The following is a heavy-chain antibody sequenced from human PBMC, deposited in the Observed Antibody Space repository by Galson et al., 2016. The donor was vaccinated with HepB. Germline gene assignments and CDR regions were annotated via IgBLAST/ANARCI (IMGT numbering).Heavy chain of an antibody. V-gene: IGHV6-1*01. CDR1: GDSVTSDNTC. CDR3: TRGYMQNGMNV. J-gene: IGHJ6*02. D-gene: IGHD5-24*01. Sequence: CAISGDSVTSDNTCWNWIRQSPSRGLEWLGRTYYRSKWFNDYADSVKSRITVTSDTSKNQFSLQLDAVTPDDTATYFCTRGYMQNGMNVWGQGTTVTVS. CDR2: TYYRSKWFN.